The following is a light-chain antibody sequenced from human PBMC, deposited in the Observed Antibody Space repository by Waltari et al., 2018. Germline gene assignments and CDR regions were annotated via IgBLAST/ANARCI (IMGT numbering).Light chain of an antibody. J-gene: IGKJ1*01. CDR3: QKYERLPAT. V-gene: IGKV3-20*01. CDR2: DVS. CDR1: QSIVRS. Sequence: EIVLTQSPGTLSLSPGERATLSCRASQSIVRSLVWYQQKPGQAPRLLIYDVSRRATGIPDRCSGSGYGTDFSLTISRLEPEDFAVYYCQKYERLPATFGQGTTVEIK.